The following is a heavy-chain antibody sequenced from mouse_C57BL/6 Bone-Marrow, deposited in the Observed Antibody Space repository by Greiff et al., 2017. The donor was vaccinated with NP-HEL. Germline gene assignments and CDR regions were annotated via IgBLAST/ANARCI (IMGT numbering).Heavy chain of an antibody. D-gene: IGHD2-10*02. Sequence: QVQLKESGAELVRPGASVTLSCKASGYTFTDYEMHWVKQTPVHGLEWIGAIDPETGGTAYNQKFKGKAILTADKSSSTAYMELRSLTSEDSAVYYCTRSGYGYAYWGQGTLVTVSA. CDR2: IDPETGGT. J-gene: IGHJ3*01. V-gene: IGHV1-15*01. CDR1: GYTFTDYE. CDR3: TRSGYGYAY.